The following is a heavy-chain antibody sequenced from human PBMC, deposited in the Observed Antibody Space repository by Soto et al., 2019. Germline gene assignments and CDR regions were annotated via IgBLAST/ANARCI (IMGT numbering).Heavy chain of an antibody. V-gene: IGHV4-30-4*01. CDR2: IFSSGTT. CDR3: ARVPSPFDYYYAMDV. Sequence: NPSETLSLTCTVSGDSISSGNKYWSWIRQPPGKGLEWIGYIFSSGTTYYNPSLKSRLTMSLDASQNQFPLKLNSLTDADTAVYFCARVPSPFDYYYAMDVWGQGTTVTVFS. D-gene: IGHD3-16*01. CDR1: GDSISSGNKY. J-gene: IGHJ6*02.